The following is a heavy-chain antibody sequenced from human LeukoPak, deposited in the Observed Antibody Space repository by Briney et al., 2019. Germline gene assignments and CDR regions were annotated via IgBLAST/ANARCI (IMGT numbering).Heavy chain of an antibody. V-gene: IGHV4-59*01. CDR3: ARRTVVNNAFDI. CDR2: IYYSGST. J-gene: IGHJ3*02. Sequence: SETLSLTCTVSGGSISSYYWSWIRQPPGKGLEWIGYIYYSGSTNYNPSLKSRVTISVDTSKNQFSLKLSSVTAADTAVYYCARRTVVNNAFDIWGQGTMVTVSS. D-gene: IGHD4-23*01. CDR1: GGSISSYY.